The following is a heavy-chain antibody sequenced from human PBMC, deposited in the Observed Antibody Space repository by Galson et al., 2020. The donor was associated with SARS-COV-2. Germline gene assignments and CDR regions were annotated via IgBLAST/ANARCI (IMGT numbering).Heavy chain of an antibody. CDR1: GYSISSGPY. J-gene: IGHJ5*02. V-gene: IGHV4-38-2*02. CDR2: ISHSGST. D-gene: IGHD5-12*01. Sequence: ASETLSLTCDVSGYSISSGPYWGWIRQSPGKGLEWIGSISHSGSTYYNPSLKSRVTISVDTSKNQFSLNLSSVTAADTAVYYCARDQDGGYDWEIVIWFDPWGQGTLITVS. CDR3: ARDQDGGYDWEIVIWFDP.